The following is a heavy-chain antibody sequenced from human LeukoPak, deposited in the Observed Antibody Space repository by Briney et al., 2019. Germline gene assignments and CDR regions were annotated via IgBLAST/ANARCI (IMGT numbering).Heavy chain of an antibody. Sequence: PGGSLRLSCAASGFTFSSYAMHWVRQAPGKGLEWVAVISYDGSNKYYADSVKGRFTISRDNSKNTLYLQMNSLRAEETAVYYCARAERYYDSSGYYRYWGQGTLVTVSS. J-gene: IGHJ4*02. D-gene: IGHD3-22*01. CDR2: ISYDGSNK. CDR1: GFTFSSYA. CDR3: ARAERYYDSSGYYRY. V-gene: IGHV3-30-3*01.